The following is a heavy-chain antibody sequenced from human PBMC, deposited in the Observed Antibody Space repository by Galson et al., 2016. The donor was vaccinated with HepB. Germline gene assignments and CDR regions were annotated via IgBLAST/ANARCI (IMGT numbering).Heavy chain of an antibody. D-gene: IGHD1-26*01. CDR2: LGGSSPHT. V-gene: IGHV3-23*01. Sequence: SLRLSCAGSGFTFGSASLHWVRQAPGKGVKWVASLGGSSPHTYHAASVKGRFTISRDSSKNTLFLQMDSLPADDSGIYFCAKGQWGTFFKPFESWGPGTLVTVSS. J-gene: IGHJ4*02. CDR1: GFTFGSAS. CDR3: AKGQWGTFFKPFES.